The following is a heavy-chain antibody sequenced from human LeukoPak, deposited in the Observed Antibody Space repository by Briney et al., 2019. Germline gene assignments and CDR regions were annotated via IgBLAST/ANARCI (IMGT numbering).Heavy chain of an antibody. J-gene: IGHJ6*03. Sequence: QAGGSLRLSCVASGFSFSTYGMHWVRQAPGKGLEWVAFIRHDGSSKYYADSVKGRFTISRDSSKDTLYLQMNSLRTEDTAVYYCAKAHIELYYMDVWGKGTTVTISS. D-gene: IGHD2-21*01. CDR3: AKAHIELYYMDV. CDR1: GFSFSTYG. CDR2: IRHDGSSK. V-gene: IGHV3-30*02.